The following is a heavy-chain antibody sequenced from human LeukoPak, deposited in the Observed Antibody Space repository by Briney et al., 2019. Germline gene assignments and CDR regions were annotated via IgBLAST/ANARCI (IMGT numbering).Heavy chain of an antibody. V-gene: IGHV3-64*02. J-gene: IGHJ4*02. Sequence: PGGSLRLSCVASGFTFYNYAMHWVRQAPGKGLEYVSAIGGNGDTSYYADSVKGRFTISRDNSKNTAYLQLGSLRTEDMAVYYCATRHEYSYPYWGQGTLVTVSS. D-gene: IGHD5-18*01. CDR2: IGGNGDTS. CDR3: ATRHEYSYPY. CDR1: GFTFYNYA.